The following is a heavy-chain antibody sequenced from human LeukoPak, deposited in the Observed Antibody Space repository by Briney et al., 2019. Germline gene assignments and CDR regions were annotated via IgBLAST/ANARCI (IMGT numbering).Heavy chain of an antibody. V-gene: IGHV4-39*01. CDR2: IYYSGST. Sequence: SETLSLTCTVSGGSISSSSYYWGWIRQPPGKGLEWIGSIYYSGSTYYNPSLKSRVTISVDTSKNQFSLKLSSVTAADTAVYYCATFSIVLGHYFDYWGQGTLVTVSS. CDR1: GGSISSSSYY. CDR3: ATFSIVLGHYFDY. D-gene: IGHD2-15*01. J-gene: IGHJ4*02.